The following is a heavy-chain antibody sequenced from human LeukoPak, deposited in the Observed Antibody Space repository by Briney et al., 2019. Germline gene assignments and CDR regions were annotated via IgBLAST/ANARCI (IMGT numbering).Heavy chain of an antibody. V-gene: IGHV3-30*03. CDR2: ISYDGSNK. J-gene: IGHJ4*02. CDR1: GFTFSSYG. D-gene: IGHD3-10*01. Sequence: GGSLRLSCAASGFTFSSYGMHWVRQAPGKGLEWVAVISYDGSNKYYADSVKGRFTISRDNSKNTLYLQMNSLRAEDTAVYYCARDLGDYYGSGSYYRGPLDYWGQGTLVTVSS. CDR3: ARDLGDYYGSGSYYRGPLDY.